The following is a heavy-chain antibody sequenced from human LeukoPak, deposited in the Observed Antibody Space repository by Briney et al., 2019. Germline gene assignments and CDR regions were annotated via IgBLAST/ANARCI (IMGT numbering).Heavy chain of an antibody. Sequence: SVKVSCKASGGTFSSYAISWVRQAPGQGLEWMGGVIPIFGTANYAQKFQGRVTITADESTSTAYMELSSLRSEDTAVYYCASAKGSGSYSCFDYWGQGTLVTVSS. V-gene: IGHV1-69*13. CDR2: VIPIFGTA. CDR3: ASAKGSGSYSCFDY. CDR1: GGTFSSYA. D-gene: IGHD3-10*01. J-gene: IGHJ4*02.